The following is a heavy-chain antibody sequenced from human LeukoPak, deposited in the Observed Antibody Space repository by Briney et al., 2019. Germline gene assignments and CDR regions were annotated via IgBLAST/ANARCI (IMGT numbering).Heavy chain of an antibody. CDR3: AADRGYSGYGNYDY. CDR2: FVVGSGNT. CDR1: GFTFTSSA. V-gene: IGHV1-58*02. J-gene: IGHJ4*02. D-gene: IGHD5-12*01. Sequence: ASVKVSCKASGFTFTSSAMQWVRQARGQRLEWIGWFVVGSGNTNYAQKFQERVTITRDMSTSTAYMELGSLRSEDTAVYYCAADRGYSGYGNYDYWGQGTLVTVSS.